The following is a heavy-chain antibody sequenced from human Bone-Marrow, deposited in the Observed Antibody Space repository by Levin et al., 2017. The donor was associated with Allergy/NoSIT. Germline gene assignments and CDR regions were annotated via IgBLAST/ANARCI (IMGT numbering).Heavy chain of an antibody. CDR2: IKQDGSEK. CDR3: ARDRGPNTLDY. D-gene: IGHD1-26*01. V-gene: IGHV3-7*01. CDR1: GFTFSTYW. J-gene: IGHJ4*02. Sequence: GESLKISCAASGFTFSTYWMSWVRQAPGKGLEWVANIKQDGSEKYYVDSVKGRFTISRDNAKNSLYLQMNSLRAEDTAVYYCARDRGPNTLDYWGQGTLVTVSS.